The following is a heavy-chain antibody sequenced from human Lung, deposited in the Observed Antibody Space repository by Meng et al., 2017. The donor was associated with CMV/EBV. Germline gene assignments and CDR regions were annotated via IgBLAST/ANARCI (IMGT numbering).Heavy chain of an antibody. V-gene: IGHV2-70D*14. CDR2: IDWDDDK. J-gene: IGHJ5*02. CDR3: ARDAAGYSIFDP. D-gene: IGHD6-13*01. Sequence: SGPXLVKPTQTLTLTCTFSGFPLSTSGMRVSWIRQPPGKALEWLARIDWDDDKFYSTSLKTRLTISKDTSKNQVVLTMTNMDPVDTATYYCARDAAGYSIFDPWXQGTLVTVSS. CDR1: GFPLSTSGMR.